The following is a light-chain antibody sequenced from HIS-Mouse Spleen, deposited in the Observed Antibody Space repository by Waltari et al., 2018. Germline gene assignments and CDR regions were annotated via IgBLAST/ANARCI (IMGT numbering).Light chain of an antibody. Sequence: EIVLTPSPATLSLSPGERATLSCRASQSVSSYLAWYQQKPGQAPRLLIYDASNRATGIPARFSGSGSGTDFTLTISSLEPEDFAVYYCQQRSNWPYTFGQGTKLEIK. CDR3: QQRSNWPYT. V-gene: IGKV3-11*01. CDR1: QSVSSY. CDR2: DAS. J-gene: IGKJ2*01.